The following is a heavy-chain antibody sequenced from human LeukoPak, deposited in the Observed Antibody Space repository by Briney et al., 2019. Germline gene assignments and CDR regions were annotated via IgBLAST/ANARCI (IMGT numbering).Heavy chain of an antibody. J-gene: IGHJ5*02. Sequence: ASVKVSCKASGGTFSSYAISWVRQASGQGLEWMGGIIPIFGTANYAQKFQGRVTITADESTSTAYMELSSLRSEDTAVYYCASKGIAAAGTGYNWFDPWGQGTLVTVSS. CDR1: GGTFSSYA. D-gene: IGHD6-13*01. CDR2: IIPIFGTA. CDR3: ASKGIAAAGTGYNWFDP. V-gene: IGHV1-69*13.